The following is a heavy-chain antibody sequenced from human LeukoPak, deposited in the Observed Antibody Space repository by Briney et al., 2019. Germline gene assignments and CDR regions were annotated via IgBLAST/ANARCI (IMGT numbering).Heavy chain of an antibody. CDR2: ISYDGSNK. V-gene: IGHV3-30*18. CDR1: GFTFSNYW. Sequence: GGSLRLSCATSGFTFSNYWMSWVRQAPGKGLEWVAVISYDGSNKYYADSVKGRFTISRDNSKNTLYLQMNSLRAEDTAVYYCAKDSGYAYLEYYFDYWGQGTLVTVSS. D-gene: IGHD5-12*01. CDR3: AKDSGYAYLEYYFDY. J-gene: IGHJ4*02.